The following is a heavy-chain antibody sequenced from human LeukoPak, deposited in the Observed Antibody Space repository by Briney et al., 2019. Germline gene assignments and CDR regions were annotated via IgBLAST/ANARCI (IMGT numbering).Heavy chain of an antibody. Sequence: PSETLSLTCTVSGGSISSYYWSWIRQPPGKGLEWIGYIYYSGSTNYNPSLKSRVTISVDTSKNQFPLKLSSVTAADTAVYYCASRDGYNYSFDYWGQGTLVTVSS. J-gene: IGHJ4*02. D-gene: IGHD5-24*01. CDR3: ASRDGYNYSFDY. CDR2: IYYSGST. CDR1: GGSISSYY. V-gene: IGHV4-59*08.